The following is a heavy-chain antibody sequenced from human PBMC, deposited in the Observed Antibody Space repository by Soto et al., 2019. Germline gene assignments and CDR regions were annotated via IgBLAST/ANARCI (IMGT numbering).Heavy chain of an antibody. CDR1: GFTFTDYG. CDR3: AKDTYYHDSSGYYVFDY. J-gene: IGHJ4*02. V-gene: IGHV3-30*18. D-gene: IGHD3-22*01. Sequence: QVHLVESGGGVVQPGRSLRLSRADSGFTFTDYGMHWVRQAPGKGLEWVAVISYDGSNKNYADSVKGRFTISRDNSKNTLYLQMNSLRAEDTAVYYCAKDTYYHDSSGYYVFDYWGQGTLVTVSS. CDR2: ISYDGSNK.